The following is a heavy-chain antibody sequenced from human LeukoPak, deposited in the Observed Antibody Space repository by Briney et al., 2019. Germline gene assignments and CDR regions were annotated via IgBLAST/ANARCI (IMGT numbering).Heavy chain of an antibody. Sequence: PGGSLRLSCTASGFTFGDYAMSWFRQAPGKGLEWVGFIRSKAYGGTTEYAASVKGRFTISRDDSKSIAYLQMNSLKTEDTAVYYCTRDLEYGDSYYYGMDVWGQGTTVTVSS. V-gene: IGHV3-49*03. CDR1: GFTFGDYA. J-gene: IGHJ6*02. CDR2: IRSKAYGGTT. D-gene: IGHD4-17*01. CDR3: TRDLEYGDSYYYGMDV.